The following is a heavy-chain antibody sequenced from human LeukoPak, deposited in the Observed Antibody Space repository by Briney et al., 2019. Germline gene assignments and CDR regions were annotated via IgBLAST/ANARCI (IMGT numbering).Heavy chain of an antibody. V-gene: IGHV2-70*01. D-gene: IGHD6-13*01. CDR3: ARIRAAAGYYYYGMDV. CDR1: GFSLSTSGMC. J-gene: IGHJ6*04. Sequence: SGPALVKPTQTLTLTCTFSGFSLSTSGMCVSWIRQPPGKALEWLALIDWDDDKYHSTSLKTRLTISKDTSKNQVVLTMTNMDPVDTATYYCARIRAAAGYYYYGMDVWGKGTTVTVSS. CDR2: IDWDDDK.